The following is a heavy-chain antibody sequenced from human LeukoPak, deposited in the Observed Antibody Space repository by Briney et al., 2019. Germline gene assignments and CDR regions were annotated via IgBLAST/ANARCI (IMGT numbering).Heavy chain of an antibody. Sequence: PSETLSLTCTVSGGSISSNYWSWIRQPPGKGLEWIGYISYIGRTNYNPSLKSRVTISEGTSKNQISLKLSSVTAADTAVYYCARLESLLWFGESPYYFDYWGQGTLVTVSS. CDR1: GGSISSNY. CDR3: ARLESLLWFGESPYYFDY. V-gene: IGHV4-59*08. D-gene: IGHD3-10*01. CDR2: ISYIGRT. J-gene: IGHJ4*02.